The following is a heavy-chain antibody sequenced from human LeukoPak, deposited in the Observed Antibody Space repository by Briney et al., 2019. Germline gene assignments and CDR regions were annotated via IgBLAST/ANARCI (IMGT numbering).Heavy chain of an antibody. J-gene: IGHJ6*03. CDR3: ASMSSDGSAERGYYYYNMDV. CDR1: GGTFSSYA. CDR2: IIPIFGTA. Sequence: SVKVSCKASGGTFSSYAISWVRQAPGQGLEWMGGIIPIFGTANYAQKFQGRVTITTDESTSTAYMELSSLRSEDTAVYYCASMSSDGSAERGYYYYNMDVWGKGTTVTVSS. D-gene: IGHD3-10*01. V-gene: IGHV1-69*05.